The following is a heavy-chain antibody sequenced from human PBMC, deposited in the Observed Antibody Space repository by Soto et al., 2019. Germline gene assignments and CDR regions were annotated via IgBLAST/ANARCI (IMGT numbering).Heavy chain of an antibody. CDR3: ARTRVYYYGSGSYSWYYFDY. D-gene: IGHD3-10*01. V-gene: IGHV1-2*02. J-gene: IGHJ4*02. CDR1: GYTFTGYY. Sequence: ASVKVSCKASGYTFTGYYMHWVRQAPGQGLEWMGWINPNSGGTNYAQKFQGRVTMTRDTSISTAYMELSRLRSDDTAVYYCARTRVYYYGSGSYSWYYFDYWGQGTLVTVSS. CDR2: INPNSGGT.